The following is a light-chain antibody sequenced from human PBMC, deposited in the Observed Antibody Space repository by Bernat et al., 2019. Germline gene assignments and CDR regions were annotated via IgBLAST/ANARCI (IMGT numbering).Light chain of an antibody. V-gene: IGKV1-8*01. Sequence: AIRMTQSPSSFSASTGDRVTITCRASQGISTYLAWYQQKPGKAPTLLMYAASTLQSGVPSRFSGRGSGTEFTLSISCLQSEDFATYYCQQYYSYPRTFGQGTKVEI. CDR2: AAS. CDR1: QGISTY. CDR3: QQYYSYPRT. J-gene: IGKJ1*01.